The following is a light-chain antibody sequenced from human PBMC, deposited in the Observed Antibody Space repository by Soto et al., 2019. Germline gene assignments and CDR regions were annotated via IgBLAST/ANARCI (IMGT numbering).Light chain of an antibody. CDR1: QTVSSY. V-gene: IGKV3-11*01. CDR2: DAS. J-gene: IGKJ5*01. CDR3: QDRMNWPLT. Sequence: GLTQSPATLSLSPGERATLSCRASQTVSSYLLWYQQKPGQAPRLLIYDASNRASGTPDRLSGSGSETDLTLTISRLEPEDFAVYYCQDRMNWPLTCGQGTRLEIK.